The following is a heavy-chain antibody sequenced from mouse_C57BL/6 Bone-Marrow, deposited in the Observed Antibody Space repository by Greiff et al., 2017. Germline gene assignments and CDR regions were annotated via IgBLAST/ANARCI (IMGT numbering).Heavy chain of an antibody. CDR2: ISSGGSNT. CDR1: GFTFSSYG. CDR3: ARPGFCRLVAY. V-gene: IGHV5-6*01. Sequence: EVKLMESGGDLVKPGGSLKLSCAASGFTFSSYGMSWVRQTPDKRLEWVATISSGGSNTYYPDRVKGRSTISRDNAKNTLYLQMSILKSEDTTMYCCARPGFCRLVAYWGQGTLVTVSA. J-gene: IGHJ3*01. D-gene: IGHD3-1*01.